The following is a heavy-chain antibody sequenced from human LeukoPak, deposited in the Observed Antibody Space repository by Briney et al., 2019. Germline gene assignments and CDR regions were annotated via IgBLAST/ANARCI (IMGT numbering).Heavy chain of an antibody. CDR1: RFSFTSNW. V-gene: IGHV5-51*01. J-gene: IGHJ4*02. Sequence: GESLKISCKGSRFSFTSNWIAWVRQMPGKGLEWMGIIYPGDSDTRYSPSFQGQVTISADKSISTAYLQWSSLKASDTAMYYCARQYGRPFDYWGQGTLVTVSS. CDR3: ARQYGRPFDY. D-gene: IGHD4-17*01. CDR2: IYPGDSDT.